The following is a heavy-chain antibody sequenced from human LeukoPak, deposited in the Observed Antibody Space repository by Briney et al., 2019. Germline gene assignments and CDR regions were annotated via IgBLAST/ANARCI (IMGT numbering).Heavy chain of an antibody. Sequence: GGSLRLSCAASGFTLCSYWMNWVRQAPGKGLEWVSYISSSSGVIYYADSVKGRFTISRDNDKNSLYLQMNSLRAEDTAVYYCARNLPDADYWGQGTLVTVSS. CDR3: ARNLPDADY. CDR1: GFTLCSYW. J-gene: IGHJ4*02. D-gene: IGHD2-2*01. V-gene: IGHV3-48*04. CDR2: ISSSSGVI.